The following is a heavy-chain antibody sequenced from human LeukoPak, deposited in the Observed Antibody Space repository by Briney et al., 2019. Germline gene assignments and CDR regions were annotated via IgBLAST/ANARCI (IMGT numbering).Heavy chain of an antibody. CDR3: ARAELGTLKVYFDY. J-gene: IGHJ4*02. CDR1: GGSISSYY. V-gene: IGHV4-59*01. Sequence: PSETLTLTCTVPGGSISSYYWSWIRQPPGKGLEWIGYISYSGSTDYNPSLKSRVTISVDTSKNQFSLKLSSVTAADTAVYYCARAELGTLKVYFDYWGQGTLVTVSS. CDR2: ISYSGST. D-gene: IGHD7-27*01.